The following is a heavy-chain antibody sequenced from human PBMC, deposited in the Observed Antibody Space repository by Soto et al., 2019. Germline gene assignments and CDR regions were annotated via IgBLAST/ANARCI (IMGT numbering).Heavy chain of an antibody. CDR3: ARGGGVYSSGWYSY. Sequence: PSETLSLTCTVSGGSISSSSYYWGWIRQPPGKGLEWIGSIYYSGSTYYNPSPKSRVTISVDTSKNQFSLKLSSVTAADTAVYYCARGGGVYSSGWYSYWGQGTLVTVSS. CDR2: IYYSGST. D-gene: IGHD6-19*01. V-gene: IGHV4-39*01. CDR1: GGSISSSSYY. J-gene: IGHJ4*02.